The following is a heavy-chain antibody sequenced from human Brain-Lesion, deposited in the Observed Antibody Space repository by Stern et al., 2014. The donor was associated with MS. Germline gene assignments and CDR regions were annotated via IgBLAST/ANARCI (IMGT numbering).Heavy chain of an antibody. J-gene: IGHJ5*02. CDR3: AGEEDIRYCSGGSCTGNWFDP. CDR1: GGSVSSTSYA. CDR2: IYYSGNT. V-gene: IGHV4-39*01. D-gene: IGHD2-15*01. Sequence: VQLVESGPGLVKPSETLSLTCTVAGGSVSSTSYAWAWIRQPPGKGLEWIGTIYYSGNTYYSPSLKSRLTISLDTSKNQFSQQLRSVTAADTAVYYCAGEEDIRYCSGGSCTGNWFDPWGQGTLVTVSS.